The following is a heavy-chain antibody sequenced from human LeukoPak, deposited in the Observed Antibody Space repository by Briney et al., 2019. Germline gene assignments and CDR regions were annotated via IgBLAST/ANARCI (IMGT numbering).Heavy chain of an antibody. CDR2: IKQDGSEK. V-gene: IGHV3-7*01. Sequence: GGSLRLSCAASGFTFSSDWMSWVRQAPGKGLEWVANIKQDGSEKYYVDSVKGRFTISRDNAKNSLYLQMNSLRAEDTAVYYCAEPGITMIGGVWGKGTTVTISS. J-gene: IGHJ6*04. CDR3: AEPGITMIGGV. D-gene: IGHD3-10*02. CDR1: GFTFSSDW.